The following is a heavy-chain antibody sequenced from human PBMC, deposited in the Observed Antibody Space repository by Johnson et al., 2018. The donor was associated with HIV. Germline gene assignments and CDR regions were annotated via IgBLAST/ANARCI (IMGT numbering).Heavy chain of an antibody. J-gene: IGHJ3*02. Sequence: VQLVESGGGLVQPGGSLRLSCSASGFTFSLYWMTWVRQAPGKGLEWVANIKQDGSEKYYVDSVKGRFTIFRDNAKNSLYLQMNGLRVEDTAVYYCARDGPYYLSPRDAFEIWGQGTMVTVSS. D-gene: IGHD3-22*01. CDR3: ARDGPYYLSPRDAFEI. V-gene: IGHV3-7*05. CDR2: IKQDGSEK. CDR1: GFTFSLYW.